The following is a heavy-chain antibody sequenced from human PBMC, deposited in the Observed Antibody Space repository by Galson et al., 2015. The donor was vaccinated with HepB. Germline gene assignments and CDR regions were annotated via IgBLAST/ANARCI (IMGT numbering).Heavy chain of an antibody. D-gene: IGHD5-24*01. Sequence: SLRLSCAGSGFIFSSYSFNWVRQAPGKGLEWVSYISFSGSTIYYADSVKGRFTISKDDAKSSLFLQMNSLTAEDTAVYYCARGLNGYSALDHWGPGTLVSVSS. V-gene: IGHV3-48*01. J-gene: IGHJ5*02. CDR2: ISFSGSTI. CDR3: ARGLNGYSALDH. CDR1: GFIFSSYS.